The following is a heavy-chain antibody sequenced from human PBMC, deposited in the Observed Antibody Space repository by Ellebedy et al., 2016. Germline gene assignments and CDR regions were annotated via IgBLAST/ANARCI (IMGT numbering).Heavy chain of an antibody. J-gene: IGHJ4*02. Sequence: GESLKISCAASGFMFSRYAMHWVRQAPGKGLEWVAGISSDGNIKYHADSVKGRFTISRDNAKNSFYLQMSSLRPEDTAVYYCARGALQSSGWLFDHWGQGARVTVSS. CDR2: ISSDGNIK. D-gene: IGHD6-19*01. V-gene: IGHV3-30*04. CDR3: ARGALQSSGWLFDH. CDR1: GFMFSRYA.